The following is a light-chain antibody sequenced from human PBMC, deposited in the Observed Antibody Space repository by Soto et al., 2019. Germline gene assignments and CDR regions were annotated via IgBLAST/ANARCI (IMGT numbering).Light chain of an antibody. CDR2: EVN. CDR1: SSDVGGYNS. Sequence: QPALPKPPSASGSPGQSVTISCTGTSSDVGGYNSVSWYQQHPGKAPRLMISEVNKRPSGVPDRFSGSKSGNTASLTVSGLQAEDEADYYCSSYAGSNIVFGTGTKVTVL. CDR3: SSYAGSNIV. J-gene: IGLJ1*01. V-gene: IGLV2-8*01.